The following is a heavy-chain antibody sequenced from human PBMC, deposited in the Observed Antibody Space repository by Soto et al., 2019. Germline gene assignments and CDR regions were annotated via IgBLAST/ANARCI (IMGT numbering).Heavy chain of an antibody. D-gene: IGHD2-21*02. CDR1: GGTFSSYA. V-gene: IGHV1-69*12. Sequence: QVQLVQSGAEVKKPGSSVKVSCKASGGTFSSYAISWVRQAPGQGLEWMGGISPIFGTANYAQKFQGRVTITADESTSTAYMELSSLRSEDTAVYYCARASTRGGYIVVVTAPDGWFDPWGQGTLVTVSS. CDR3: ARASTRGGYIVVVTAPDGWFDP. CDR2: ISPIFGTA. J-gene: IGHJ5*02.